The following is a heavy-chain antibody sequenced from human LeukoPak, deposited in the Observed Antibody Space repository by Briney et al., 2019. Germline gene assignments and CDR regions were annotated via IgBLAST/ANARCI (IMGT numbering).Heavy chain of an antibody. D-gene: IGHD3-22*01. Sequence: KPSETLSLTCTVSGDSITSYYWSWIRRPPGKGLEWIGYIHYTGSTNYHPSLTSRVSMSVDTSDNQFSLKLTSVTAADTAVYYCARGGPNSSGYTVDAFDIWGLGTMITVSS. CDR3: ARGGPNSSGYTVDAFDI. J-gene: IGHJ3*02. CDR2: IHYTGST. CDR1: GDSITSYY. V-gene: IGHV4-59*01.